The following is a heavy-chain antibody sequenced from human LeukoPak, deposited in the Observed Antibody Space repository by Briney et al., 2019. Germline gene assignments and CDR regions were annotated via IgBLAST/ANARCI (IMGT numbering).Heavy chain of an antibody. CDR3: ASDCSGGSCYSAYFDY. CDR2: INHSGST. J-gene: IGHJ4*02. D-gene: IGHD2-15*01. V-gene: IGHV4-34*01. CDR1: GGSFSGYY. Sequence: KPSETLSLTCAVYGGSFSGYYWSWIRQPPGKGLEWIGEINHSGSTNYNPSLKSRVTISADTSKNQFSLKLSSVTAADTAVYYCASDCSGGSCYSAYFDYWGQGTLVTVSS.